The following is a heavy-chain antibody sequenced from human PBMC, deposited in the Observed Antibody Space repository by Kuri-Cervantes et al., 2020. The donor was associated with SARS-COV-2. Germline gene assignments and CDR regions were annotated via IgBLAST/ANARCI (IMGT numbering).Heavy chain of an antibody. CDR3: AREVDYYSSGGYMDV. D-gene: IGHD5/OR15-5a*01. CDR1: GGSISSHY. CDR2: IYYSGST. J-gene: IGHJ6*03. Sequence: SETLSLTCTVSGGSISSHYWSWIRQPPGKGLEWIGYIYYSGSTNYNPSLKSRVTISVDTSKNQFSLKLSSVTAADTAVYYCAREVDYYSSGGYMDVWGKGTTVTVSS. V-gene: IGHV4-59*11.